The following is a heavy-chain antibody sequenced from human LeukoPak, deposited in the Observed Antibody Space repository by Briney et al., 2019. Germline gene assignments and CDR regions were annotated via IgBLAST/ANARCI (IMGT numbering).Heavy chain of an antibody. D-gene: IGHD2-15*01. CDR3: ATPPYCSGGGCYDY. CDR1: GYSFTTYW. Sequence: GESLKISCKGSGYSFTTYWIGWVRQMPGKGLELLGVIYPGESDTRYSPSFQGQVTISADRSISTAYLQWSSLKVSDTAMYYCATPPYCSGGGCYDYWGQGTLVTVSS. V-gene: IGHV5-51*01. J-gene: IGHJ4*02. CDR2: IYPGESDT.